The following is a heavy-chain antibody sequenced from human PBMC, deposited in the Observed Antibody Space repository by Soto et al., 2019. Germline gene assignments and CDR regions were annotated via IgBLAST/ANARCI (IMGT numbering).Heavy chain of an antibody. CDR2: IYTSGRT. D-gene: IGHD3-10*01. CDR1: GGSISSYY. V-gene: IGHV4-4*07. Sequence: SETLSLTCTVYGGSISSYYWSWIRQPAGKGLEWIGRIYTSGRTNYNPSLKSRVTMSVDTSKNQFSLKLSSVTAADTAGYYFGSVYPPSTTGCYVLGHWFDPWGQGTLVTVSS. CDR3: GSVYPPSTTGCYVLGHWFDP. J-gene: IGHJ5*02.